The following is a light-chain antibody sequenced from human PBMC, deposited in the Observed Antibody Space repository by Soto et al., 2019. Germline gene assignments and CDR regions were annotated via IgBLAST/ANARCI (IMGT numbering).Light chain of an antibody. V-gene: IGLV2-11*01. CDR2: NVN. CDR3: CSYAVTDLV. J-gene: IGLJ2*01. CDR1: SSDVGGYNY. Sequence: QSALTQPRSVSGSPGQSVTISCTGTSSDVGGYNYVSWYQQHPGKAPKLMIYNVNRRPSGVPDRFSGSKSGNTASLTISGLQAEEEADYYCCSYAVTDLVFGGGTKLTVL.